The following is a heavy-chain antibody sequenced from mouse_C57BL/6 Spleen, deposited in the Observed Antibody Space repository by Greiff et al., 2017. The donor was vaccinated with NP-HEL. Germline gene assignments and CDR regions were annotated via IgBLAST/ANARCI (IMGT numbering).Heavy chain of an antibody. Sequence: QVQLQQSGPELVKPGASVKISCKASGYAFSSSWMNWVKQRPGKGLEWIGRIYPGDGDTNYNGKFKGKATLTADKSSSTAYMQLSSLTSEDSAVYFCASPTGGFDYWGQGTTLTVSS. CDR3: ASPTGGFDY. CDR1: GYAFSSSW. CDR2: IYPGDGDT. V-gene: IGHV1-82*01. J-gene: IGHJ2*01.